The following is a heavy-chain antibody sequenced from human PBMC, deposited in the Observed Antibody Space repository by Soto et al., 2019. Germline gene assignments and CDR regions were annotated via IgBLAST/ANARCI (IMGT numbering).Heavy chain of an antibody. V-gene: IGHV3-30*03. CDR2: ISYDGSNK. CDR3: ARYYYDSSAPGGAFDI. CDR1: GFTFSSYG. Sequence: GGSLRLSCAASGFTFSSYGMHWVRQAPGKGLEWVAVISYDGSNKYYADSVKGRFTISRDNSKNTLYLQMNSLRAEDTAVYYCARYYYDSSAPGGAFDIWGQGTMVTVSS. J-gene: IGHJ3*02. D-gene: IGHD3-22*01.